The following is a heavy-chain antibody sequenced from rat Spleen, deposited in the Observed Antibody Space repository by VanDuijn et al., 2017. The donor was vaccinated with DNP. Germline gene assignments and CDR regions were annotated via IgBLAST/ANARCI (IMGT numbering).Heavy chain of an antibody. Sequence: EVQLVESGGGLVQPGRSLKLSCAASGFTFSDYYMAWVRQAPTKGLEWVAYISYDGGSSYYGDSVKGRFTVSRDNAKSSLYLQMNSLKSEDTATYYCARQVRGFAYWGQGTLVTVSS. CDR1: GFTFSDYY. D-gene: IGHD4-1*01. CDR3: ARQVRGFAY. CDR2: ISYDGGSS. J-gene: IGHJ3*01. V-gene: IGHV5-22*01.